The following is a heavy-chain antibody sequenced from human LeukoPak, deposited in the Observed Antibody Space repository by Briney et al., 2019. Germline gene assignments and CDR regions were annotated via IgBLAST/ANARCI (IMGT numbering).Heavy chain of an antibody. CDR2: INHSGST. D-gene: IGHD3-10*01. Sequence: PSETLSLTCAVYGGSFSGYYWSWIRQPPGKGLEWIGEINHSGSTNYNPSLKSRVTISVDMSKNQFSLKLSSVTAADTAVYYCARGPATYYYGSGSYPFDYWGQGTLVTVSS. CDR3: ARGPATYYYGSGSYPFDY. J-gene: IGHJ4*02. V-gene: IGHV4-34*01. CDR1: GGSFSGYY.